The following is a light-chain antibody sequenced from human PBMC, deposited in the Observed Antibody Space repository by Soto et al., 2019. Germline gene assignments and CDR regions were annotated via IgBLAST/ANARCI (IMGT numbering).Light chain of an antibody. V-gene: IGKV1-5*03. J-gene: IGKJ1*01. CDR3: QQYNSYSWK. CDR1: QSISSW. Sequence: IQMTHSPSTLSASVGYRVTITFRASQSISSWLAWYQQKPGKAPKLLIYKASSLESGVPSRFSGSGSGTEFTLTISSLQPDDFATYYCQQYNSYSWKFGQGTKVDIK. CDR2: KAS.